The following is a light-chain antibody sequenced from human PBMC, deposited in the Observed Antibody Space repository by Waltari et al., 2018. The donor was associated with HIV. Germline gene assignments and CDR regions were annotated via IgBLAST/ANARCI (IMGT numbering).Light chain of an antibody. CDR2: GDK. J-gene: IGLJ2*01. CDR1: SSNIGAAYD. Sequence: QSVLTPPPSVSGAPGLRVTISCTGSSSNIGAAYDVHWYQQLPGTAPTPLIYGDKNRPSGFPDRFSCSESGSAASLAITGLQAEDEADYSCQSEDYSLSGVVFGGGTKLTVL. V-gene: IGLV1-40*01. CDR3: QSEDYSLSGVV.